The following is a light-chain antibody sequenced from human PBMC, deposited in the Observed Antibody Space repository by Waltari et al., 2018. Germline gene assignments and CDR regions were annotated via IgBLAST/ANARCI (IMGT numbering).Light chain of an antibody. CDR1: LSILPSSENKNQ. CDR3: QQYYSTPFT. Sequence: DIVMTQSPDSLSVSLGERATINCKSSLSILPSSENKNQLGWYQQKSGQSPKLLIYGASTREPGVPDRFSGSGSGPDFTLTLSRLQTEDVAVYYCQQYYSTPFTFGPGTKVDIK. J-gene: IGKJ3*01. CDR2: GAS. V-gene: IGKV4-1*01.